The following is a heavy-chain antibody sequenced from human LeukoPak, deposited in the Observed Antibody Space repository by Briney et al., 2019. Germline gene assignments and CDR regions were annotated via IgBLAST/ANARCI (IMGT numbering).Heavy chain of an antibody. V-gene: IGHV3-53*01. CDR2: IYSGGST. CDR3: AKDRRGIAAAGTHFDY. CDR1: GFTVSSNY. D-gene: IGHD6-13*01. Sequence: PGGSLRLSCAASGFTVSSNYMSWVRQAPGKGLEWVSVIYSGGSTYYADSVKGRFTISRDNSKNTLYLQMNSLRAEDTAVYYCAKDRRGIAAAGTHFDYWGQGTLVTVSS. J-gene: IGHJ4*02.